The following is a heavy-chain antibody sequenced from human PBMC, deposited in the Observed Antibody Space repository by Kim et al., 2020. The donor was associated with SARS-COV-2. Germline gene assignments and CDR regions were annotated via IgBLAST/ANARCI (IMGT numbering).Heavy chain of an antibody. J-gene: IGHJ4*02. Sequence: SETLSLTCTVSGGSISSSSYYWGWIRQPPGKGLEWIGSIYYSGSTYYNPSLKSRVTISVDTSKNQFSLKLSSVTAADTAVYYCARISITIIAPRDYWGQGTLVTVSS. CDR2: IYYSGST. CDR3: ARISITIIAPRDY. D-gene: IGHD3-22*01. V-gene: IGHV4-39*01. CDR1: GGSISSSSYY.